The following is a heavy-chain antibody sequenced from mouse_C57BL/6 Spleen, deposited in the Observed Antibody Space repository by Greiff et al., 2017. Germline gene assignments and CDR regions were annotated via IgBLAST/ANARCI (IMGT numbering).Heavy chain of an antibody. J-gene: IGHJ2*01. V-gene: IGHV1-81*01. Sequence: VQLVESGAELARPGASVKLSCKASGYTFTSYGISWVKQRPGQGLEWIGEIYPRSGNTYYNEKFKGKATLTADKSSSTAYMELRSLTSEDSAVYFCARGVIYDGFDYWGQGTTLTVSS. D-gene: IGHD2-3*01. CDR1: GYTFTSYG. CDR2: IYPRSGNT. CDR3: ARGVIYDGFDY.